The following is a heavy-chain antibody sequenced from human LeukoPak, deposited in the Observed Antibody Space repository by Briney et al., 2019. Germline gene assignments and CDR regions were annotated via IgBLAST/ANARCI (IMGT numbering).Heavy chain of an antibody. Sequence: SETLSLTCTVSGGSISSGSYYWSWIRQPAGKGLEWIGRIYTSGSTNYNPSLKSRVTISVDTSKNQFSLKLSSVTAADTAVYYCARDPTPYIAAAGPEYFQHWGQGTLVTVSS. J-gene: IGHJ1*01. V-gene: IGHV4-61*02. CDR2: IYTSGST. CDR1: GGSISSGSYY. CDR3: ARDPTPYIAAAGPEYFQH. D-gene: IGHD6-13*01.